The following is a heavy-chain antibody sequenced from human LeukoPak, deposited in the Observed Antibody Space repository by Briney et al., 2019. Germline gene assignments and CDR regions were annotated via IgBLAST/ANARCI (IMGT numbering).Heavy chain of an antibody. D-gene: IGHD2-15*01. CDR3: ARDGGNNWFDP. CDR2: IYYSGST. Sequence: PSETLSLTCTVSGGSISSYYWSWIRQPPGKGLEWIGYIYYSGSTNYNPSLKSRVTIPVDTSKNQFSLKLSSVTAADTAVYYCARDGGNNWFDPWGQGTLVTVSS. V-gene: IGHV4-59*01. CDR1: GGSISSYY. J-gene: IGHJ5*02.